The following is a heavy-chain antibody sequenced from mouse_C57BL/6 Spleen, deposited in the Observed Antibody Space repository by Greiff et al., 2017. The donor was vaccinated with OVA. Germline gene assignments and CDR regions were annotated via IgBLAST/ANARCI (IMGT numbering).Heavy chain of an antibody. D-gene: IGHD2-5*01. CDR3: ATDYSNRGGCAY. CDR1: GYTFTDYY. V-gene: IGHV1-26*01. CDR2: INPNNGGT. J-gene: IGHJ3*01. Sequence: VQLQQSGPELVKPGASVKISCKASGYTFTDYYMNWVKQSHGKSLEWIGDINPNNGGTNYNQKFKGKATLTVDKSSSTAYMELRSLTSEDSAVYYCATDYSNRGGCAYWGQGTLVTVSA.